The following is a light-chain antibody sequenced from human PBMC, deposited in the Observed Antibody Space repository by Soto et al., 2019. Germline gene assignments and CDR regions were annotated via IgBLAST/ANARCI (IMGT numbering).Light chain of an antibody. Sequence: EIVLTQSPGTLSLSPGERATLSCRASQSVTSSYLAWYQQKPGQAPRLLIYGASSRATGIPDRFSGSGSGTDFTLTINRLEPEDFAVYYCQPYGGSATFGQGTKVEIK. CDR3: QPYGGSAT. CDR2: GAS. J-gene: IGKJ1*01. CDR1: QSVTSSY. V-gene: IGKV3-20*01.